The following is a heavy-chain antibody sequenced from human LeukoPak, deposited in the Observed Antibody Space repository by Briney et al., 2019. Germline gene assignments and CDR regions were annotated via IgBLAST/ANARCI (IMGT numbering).Heavy chain of an antibody. V-gene: IGHV4-34*01. CDR1: GGSFSGYY. D-gene: IGHD5-18*01. J-gene: IGHJ4*02. CDR3: ARVGQLWSSGGFDY. CDR2: INHSGST. Sequence: SETLSLTCAVYGGSFSGYYWSWIRQPPGKGLEWIGEINHSGSTNYNPSLKSRVTISVDTSKNQFSLKLSSVTAADTAVYYCARVGQLWSSGGFDYWGQRTLVTVSS.